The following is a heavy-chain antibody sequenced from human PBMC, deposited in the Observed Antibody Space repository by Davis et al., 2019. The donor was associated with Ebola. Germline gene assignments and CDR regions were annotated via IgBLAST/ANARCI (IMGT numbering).Heavy chain of an antibody. CDR1: GYTLTTYA. Sequence: ASVKVSCKASGYTLTTYAMHWVRQAPGQRLEWMGWINVDNGDTGSSQKFQGRVTITRDTSASTAYMELSSLRYEDTAVYYCAPKSYYDSGTYHFDNWGQGTLVTVSS. D-gene: IGHD3-10*01. CDR2: INVDNGDT. CDR3: APKSYYDSGTYHFDN. J-gene: IGHJ4*02. V-gene: IGHV1-3*01.